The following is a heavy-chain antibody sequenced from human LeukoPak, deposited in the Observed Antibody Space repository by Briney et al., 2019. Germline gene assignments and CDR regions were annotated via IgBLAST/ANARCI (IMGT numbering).Heavy chain of an antibody. Sequence: SVKVSCKASGGTFSSYAISWVRQAPGQGLEWMGGIIPIFGTANYAQKFQGRVTITADKSTSTAYMELSSLRSEDTAVCYCARLMVYYFDYWGQGTLVTVSS. CDR1: GGTFSSYA. D-gene: IGHD3-10*01. CDR2: IIPIFGTA. J-gene: IGHJ4*02. V-gene: IGHV1-69*06. CDR3: ARLMVYYFDY.